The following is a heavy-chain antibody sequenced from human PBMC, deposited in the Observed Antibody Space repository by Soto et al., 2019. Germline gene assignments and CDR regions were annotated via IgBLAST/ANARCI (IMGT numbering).Heavy chain of an antibody. V-gene: IGHV1-18*04. CDR1: GYTFTSYG. Sequence: ASVKVSCKASGYTFTSYGISWVRQAPGQGLEWMGWISAYNGNTNYAQKLQGRVTMTTDTSTSTAYMELRSLRSDDTAVYYCARQTRGYCSSTSCPLGFLIDYWGQGTLVTVSS. J-gene: IGHJ4*02. CDR3: ARQTRGYCSSTSCPLGFLIDY. CDR2: ISAYNGNT. D-gene: IGHD2-2*01.